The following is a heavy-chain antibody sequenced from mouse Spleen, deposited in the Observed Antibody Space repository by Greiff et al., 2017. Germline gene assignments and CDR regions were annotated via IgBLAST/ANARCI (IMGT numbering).Heavy chain of an antibody. J-gene: IGHJ3*01. V-gene: IGHV14-4*01. Sequence: VQLQQSGAELVRPGASVKLSCTASGFNIKDDYMHWVKQRPEQGLEWIGWIDPENGDTEYASKFQGKATITADTSSNTAYLQLSSLTSEDTAVYYCTTIDSFAYWGQGTLVTVSA. CDR2: IDPENGDT. CDR1: GFNIKDDY. CDR3: TTIDSFAY.